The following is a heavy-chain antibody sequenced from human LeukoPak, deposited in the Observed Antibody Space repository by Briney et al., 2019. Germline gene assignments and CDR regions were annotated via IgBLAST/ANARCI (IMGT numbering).Heavy chain of an antibody. CDR3: ASARGSYNWNYHWFDP. CDR2: ISAYNGNT. CDR1: GYTFTSYG. Sequence: GASVKVSCKASGYTFTSYGISWVRQAPGQGLEWMGWISAYNGNTNYAQKLQGRVTMTTDTSRSTAYMELRSLRSDDTAVYYCASARGSYNWNYHWFDPWGQGTLVTVSS. V-gene: IGHV1-18*01. D-gene: IGHD1-7*01. J-gene: IGHJ5*02.